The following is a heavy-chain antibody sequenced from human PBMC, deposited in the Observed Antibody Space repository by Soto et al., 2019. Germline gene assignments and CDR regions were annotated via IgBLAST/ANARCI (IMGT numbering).Heavy chain of an antibody. V-gene: IGHV3-30*18. D-gene: IGHD6-19*01. CDR3: AKGAVAGTFFLFGWFDP. Sequence: GGSLRLSCAASGLTFSSYWMHWVRQAPGEGLAWVAAITYDGSNTCYADSVKGRFTISRDNSKNTLYLQMNSLRAEDTAVYYCAKGAVAGTFFLFGWFDPWGQGTLVTVSS. J-gene: IGHJ5*02. CDR1: GLTFSSYW. CDR2: ITYDGSNT.